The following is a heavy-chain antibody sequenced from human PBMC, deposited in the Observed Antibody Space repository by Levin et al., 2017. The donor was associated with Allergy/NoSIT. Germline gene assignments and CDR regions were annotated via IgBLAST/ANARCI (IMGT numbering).Heavy chain of an antibody. CDR3: ARLGAYCSSTSCHTPPRAFGNFDY. CDR2: INPNSGGT. D-gene: IGHD2-2*02. Sequence: ASVKVSCKASGYTFTGYYMHWVRQAPGQGLEWMGRINPNSGGTNYAQKFQGRVTMTRDTSISTAYMELSRLRSDDTAVYYCARLGAYCSSTSCHTPPRAFGNFDYWGQGTLVTVSS. CDR1: GYTFTGYY. J-gene: IGHJ4*02. V-gene: IGHV1-2*06.